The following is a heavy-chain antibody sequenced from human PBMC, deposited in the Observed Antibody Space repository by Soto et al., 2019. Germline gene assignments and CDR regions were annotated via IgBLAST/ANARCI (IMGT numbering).Heavy chain of an antibody. Sequence: SETLSLTCTVSGGSISDHYYMWIRQSPGKGLEYIGYIYHSGSTNYNPSLKSRVTISVDKSKNQFSLKLSSVTAADTAVYYCARDYYYYGSGSYYNQNYYYGMDVWGQGTTVTVSS. CDR2: IYHSGST. CDR3: ARDYYYYGSGSYYNQNYYYGMDV. J-gene: IGHJ6*02. CDR1: GGSISDHY. D-gene: IGHD3-10*01. V-gene: IGHV4-59*11.